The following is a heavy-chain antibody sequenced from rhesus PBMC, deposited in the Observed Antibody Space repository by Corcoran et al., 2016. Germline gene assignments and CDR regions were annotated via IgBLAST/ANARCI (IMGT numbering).Heavy chain of an antibody. D-gene: IGHD6-25*01. CDR3: ARSRIAAAGTSGAFDF. CDR2: IYGSGWGT. V-gene: IGHV4-106*01. Sequence: QVQLQESGPGLVKPSETLSLTCAVSGGSISDDYYWSWIRQPPGKGLEWIGYIYGSGWGTNYNPSLTNRVTISIDTSKNQFSLKLSSVTAADTAGYYCARSRIAAAGTSGAFDFWGQGLRVTVSS. CDR1: GGSISDDYY. J-gene: IGHJ3*01.